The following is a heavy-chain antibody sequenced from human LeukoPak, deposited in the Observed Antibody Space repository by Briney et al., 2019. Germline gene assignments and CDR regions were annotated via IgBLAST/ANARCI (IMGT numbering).Heavy chain of an antibody. Sequence: GGSLRLSCAASGSTFSSYAMRWVRQAPGKGLEWVAVISYDGSNKYYADSVKGRFTISRDNSKNTLYLQMNSLRAEDTAVYYCARVGNTVTTFDYWGQGTLVTVSS. D-gene: IGHD4-17*01. CDR1: GSTFSSYA. CDR3: ARVGNTVTTFDY. J-gene: IGHJ4*02. CDR2: ISYDGSNK. V-gene: IGHV3-30-3*01.